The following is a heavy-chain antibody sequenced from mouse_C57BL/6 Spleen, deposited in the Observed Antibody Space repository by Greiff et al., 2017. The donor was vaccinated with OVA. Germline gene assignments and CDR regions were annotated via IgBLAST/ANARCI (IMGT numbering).Heavy chain of an antibody. Sequence: QVQLKESGPGLVQPSQSLSIPCTVSGFSLTSYGVHWVRQSPGKGLEWLGVLWRGGSTDYNAAFMSRLSITKDNSKSQVFFKMNSLQADDTAIYYCAKNDYGSSFYFDYWGQGTTLTVSS. D-gene: IGHD1-1*01. CDR3: AKNDYGSSFYFDY. CDR1: GFSLTSYG. CDR2: LWRGGST. J-gene: IGHJ2*01. V-gene: IGHV2-5*01.